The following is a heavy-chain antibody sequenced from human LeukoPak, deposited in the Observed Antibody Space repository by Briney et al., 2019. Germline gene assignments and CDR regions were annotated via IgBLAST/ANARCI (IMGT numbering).Heavy chain of an antibody. V-gene: IGHV4-61*01. J-gene: IGHJ3*02. D-gene: IGHD3-22*01. CDR3: ARVQLDSSGYYVGEI. CDR1: GGSVSSDNYY. Sequence: SETLSLTCTVSGGSVSSDNYYWSWIRQPPGKEMEWIGFIYSTGSTNYNPSLKSRVTISLDTSKNQFSLRLTSVTAADTAVYYCARVQLDSSGYYVGEIWGQGTKVTVSS. CDR2: IYSTGST.